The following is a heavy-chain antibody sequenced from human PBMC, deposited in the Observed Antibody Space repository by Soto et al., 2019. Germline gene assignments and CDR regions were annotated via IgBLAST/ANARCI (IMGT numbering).Heavy chain of an antibody. J-gene: IGHJ4*02. V-gene: IGHV3-23*01. Sequence: EVQLLKSGGGLVQPGGSLRLSCAASGFTFSSDAMSWVRQAPGKGLEWGSAISGSGGSTYYADSVKGRFTISRDNSRNTLYLQMNSLRAEDTAVYSCASRGPAMAIGYCGQGTLVTVSS. CDR2: ISGSGGST. CDR1: GFTFSSDA. D-gene: IGHD5-18*01. CDR3: ASRGPAMAIGY.